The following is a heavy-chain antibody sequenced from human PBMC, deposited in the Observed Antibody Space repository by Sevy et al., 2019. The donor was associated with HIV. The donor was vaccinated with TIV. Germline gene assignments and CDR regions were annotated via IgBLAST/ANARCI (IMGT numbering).Heavy chain of an antibody. CDR2: ISYDGTDN. D-gene: IGHD6-19*01. V-gene: IGHV3-30*04. Sequence: GSLRLSCAASGVTFSSFAMHWVRQSPGKGLDWVTFISYDGTDNYYADSVKGRFTISRDNSKNTLDLQMNSLRPEDTAIYYCARDGVSSGWYRGYYFDNWGQGTLVTVSS. J-gene: IGHJ4*02. CDR1: GVTFSSFA. CDR3: ARDGVSSGWYRGYYFDN.